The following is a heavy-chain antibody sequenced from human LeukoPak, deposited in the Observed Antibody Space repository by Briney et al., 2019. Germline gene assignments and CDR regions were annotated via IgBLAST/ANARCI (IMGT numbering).Heavy chain of an antibody. Sequence: ASVKVSCKASGYTFTSYGISWVRQAPGQGLEWMGWISTYNGDTNYAQKLQGRVTMTTDTSTNTAYMELRSLRSDDTAVYYCAREGLAEFTLDYWGQGTLVTVSS. CDR1: GYTFTSYG. D-gene: IGHD3-16*01. V-gene: IGHV1-18*01. CDR3: AREGLAEFTLDY. CDR2: ISTYNGDT. J-gene: IGHJ4*02.